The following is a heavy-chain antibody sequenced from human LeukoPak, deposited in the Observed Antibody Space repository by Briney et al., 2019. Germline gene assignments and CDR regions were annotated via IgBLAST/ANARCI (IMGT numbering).Heavy chain of an antibody. CDR3: AKALSGADAFDI. V-gene: IGHV3-23*01. CDR2: ISGSGGYT. Sequence: GGSLRLSCAASGFTFSTYAMNWVCQAPGKGLEWVSTISGSGGYTYYADSVKGRFTISRDNSKNTLYLQMNSLRAEDTAVYYCAKALSGADAFDIWGQGTMVTVSS. D-gene: IGHD3-10*01. CDR1: GFTFSTYA. J-gene: IGHJ3*02.